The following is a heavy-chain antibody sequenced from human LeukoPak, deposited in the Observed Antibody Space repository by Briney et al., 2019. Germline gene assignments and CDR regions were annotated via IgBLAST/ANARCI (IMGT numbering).Heavy chain of an antibody. Sequence: ASVKVSCKASGYTFTSYGISWVRQAPGQGLEWMGWISAYNGNTNYAQKLQGRVTITADESTSTAYMELSSLRSEDTAVYYCARSRIAVAGTYYYYYGMDVWGQGTTVTVSS. CDR1: GYTFTSYG. V-gene: IGHV1-18*01. D-gene: IGHD6-19*01. CDR3: ARSRIAVAGTYYYYYGMDV. CDR2: ISAYNGNT. J-gene: IGHJ6*02.